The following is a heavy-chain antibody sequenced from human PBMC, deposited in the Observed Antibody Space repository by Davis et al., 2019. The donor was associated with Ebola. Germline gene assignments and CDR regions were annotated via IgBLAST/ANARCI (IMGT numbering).Heavy chain of an antibody. CDR2: IYYSGST. CDR1: GGSISSYC. J-gene: IGHJ4*02. D-gene: IGHD5-12*01. V-gene: IGHV4-59*12. Sequence: SETLSLTCTVSGGSISSYCWSWIRQPPGKGLEWIGYIYYSGSTNYNPSLKSRVTISVDTSKNQFSLKLSSVTAADTAVYYCARGEWLRFINYWGQGTLVTVSS. CDR3: ARGEWLRFINY.